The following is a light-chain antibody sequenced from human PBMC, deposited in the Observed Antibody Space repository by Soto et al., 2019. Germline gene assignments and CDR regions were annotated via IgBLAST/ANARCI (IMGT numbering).Light chain of an antibody. CDR3: HQYVTSPT. Sequence: EIVLTQSPGTLSLSPGERATLSCRASQSLAGNYLAWYQQKPGQAPRRLISGASSRATGVPDRFSGSGSGTDFTLTISRLEPEDFAVYHCHQYVTSPTFGPGTKVEIK. CDR1: QSLAGNY. CDR2: GAS. V-gene: IGKV3-20*01. J-gene: IGKJ3*01.